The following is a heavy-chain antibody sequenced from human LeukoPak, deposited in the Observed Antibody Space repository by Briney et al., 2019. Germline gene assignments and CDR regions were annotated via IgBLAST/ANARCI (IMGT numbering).Heavy chain of an antibody. CDR1: GFTFSSYW. V-gene: IGHV3-7*01. Sequence: GGSLRLSCAASGFTFSSYWMSWVRQAPGKGLVWVANIKQDGSEKYYVDSVKGRFTVSRDNAKNSLYLQMNSLRAEDTAVYYCAKDVQYYYGSGSYLHRWGQGTLVTVSS. J-gene: IGHJ4*02. D-gene: IGHD3-10*01. CDR2: IKQDGSEK. CDR3: AKDVQYYYGSGSYLHR.